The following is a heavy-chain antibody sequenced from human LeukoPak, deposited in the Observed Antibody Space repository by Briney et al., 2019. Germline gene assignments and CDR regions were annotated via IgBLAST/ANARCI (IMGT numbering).Heavy chain of an antibody. CDR2: ISVYNGNT. J-gene: IGHJ4*02. V-gene: IGHV1-18*01. CDR3: ARDQYDSVWDSHRPYFDY. CDR1: GYTFSSYG. Sequence: VSVKVSCKASGYTFSSYGISWVRQAPGQGLEWMGWISVYNGNTKYAQKFQGRVTMTTDTFTSTAYMEVTSLRSDDTAVYYCARDQYDSVWDSHRPYFDYWGQGTLVTVSS. D-gene: IGHD3-16*02.